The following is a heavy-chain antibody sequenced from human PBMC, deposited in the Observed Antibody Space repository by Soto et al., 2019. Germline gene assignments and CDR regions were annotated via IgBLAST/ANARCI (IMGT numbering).Heavy chain of an antibody. D-gene: IGHD3-22*01. V-gene: IGHV4-30-4*01. J-gene: IGHJ6*02. CDR3: ARDRYYDSSGYGGMDV. CDR1: GGSISSGDYY. CDR2: IYYSGST. Sequence: SETLSLTCTVSGGSISSGDYYWSWIRHPPGKGLEWIGYIYYSGSTYYNPSLKSRVTISVDTSKNQFSLKLSSVTAADTAVYYCARDRYYDSSGYGGMDVWGQGSTVTFYS.